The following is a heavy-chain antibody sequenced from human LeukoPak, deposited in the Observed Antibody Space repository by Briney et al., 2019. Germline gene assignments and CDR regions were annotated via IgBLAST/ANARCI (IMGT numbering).Heavy chain of an antibody. D-gene: IGHD1-26*01. J-gene: IGHJ4*02. Sequence: GGSLRLSCAASGFTFSSYGMHWVRQAPGKGLEWVAVISYDGSNKYYADSVKGRFTISRDNSKNTLYLQMNSLRAEDTAVYCCAKHILSGSYSGDYWGQGTLVTVSS. V-gene: IGHV3-30*18. CDR1: GFTFSSYG. CDR3: AKHILSGSYSGDY. CDR2: ISYDGSNK.